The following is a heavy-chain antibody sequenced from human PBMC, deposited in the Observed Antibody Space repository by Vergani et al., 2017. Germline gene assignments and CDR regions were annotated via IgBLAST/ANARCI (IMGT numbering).Heavy chain of an antibody. D-gene: IGHD5-24*01. V-gene: IGHV5-51*01. J-gene: IGHJ5*01. CDR3: ARLGKGRWLQLRWFDA. CDR2: IYPGDSDT. CDR1: GYSFTSYW. Sequence: EVQLVQSGAEVTKPGESLKIPCKGSGYSFTSYWIGWVRQMPGKGLEWMGIIYPGDSDTRYSPSFQGQVTISADKSISTAYLQWSSLKASDTAMYYCARLGKGRWLQLRWFDAWGQGTLVTVSS.